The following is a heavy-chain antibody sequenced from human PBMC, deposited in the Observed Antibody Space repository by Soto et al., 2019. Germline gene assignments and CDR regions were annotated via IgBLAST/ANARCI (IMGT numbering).Heavy chain of an antibody. CDR1: GFTFSSYA. D-gene: IGHD3-9*01. CDR3: ARDRNLSIRYDIFSRLYYFDY. Sequence: PGGSLRLSCAASGFTFSSYAMSWVRQAPEKGLEWVASVAGSGDPTRYADSVKGRFTISRDNSKNTLYLQMNSLRAEDTAVYYCARDRNLSIRYDIFSRLYYFDYWGQGTLVTVSS. V-gene: IGHV3-23*01. CDR2: VAGSGDPT. J-gene: IGHJ4*02.